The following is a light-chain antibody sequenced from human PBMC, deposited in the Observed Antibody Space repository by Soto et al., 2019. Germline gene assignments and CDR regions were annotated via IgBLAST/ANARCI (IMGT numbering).Light chain of an antibody. Sequence: QSALTQPASVSGSPGQSITISCTGTSSDVGGYNYVSWYQQHPGKAPQLMIYEVSNRPSGVSNRFSGSKSGNTASLTISGLQAEDEADDYCSSYTRSSTHVFGTGTKLTVL. CDR3: SSYTRSSTHV. CDR1: SSDVGGYNY. V-gene: IGLV2-14*01. J-gene: IGLJ1*01. CDR2: EVS.